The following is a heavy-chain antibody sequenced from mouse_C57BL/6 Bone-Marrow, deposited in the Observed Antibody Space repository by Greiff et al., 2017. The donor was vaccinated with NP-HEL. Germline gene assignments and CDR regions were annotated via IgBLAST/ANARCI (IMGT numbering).Heavy chain of an antibody. D-gene: IGHD1-1*01. CDR2: IYPGSGST. CDR1: GYTFTSYW. CDR3: ALYGSSYNYFDY. V-gene: IGHV1-55*01. Sequence: QVQLKQPGAELVKPGASVKMSCKASGYTFTSYWITWVKQRPGQGLEWIGDIYPGSGSTNYNEKFKSKATLTVDTSSSTAYMQLSSLTSEDSAVYYCALYGSSYNYFDYWGQGTTLTVSS. J-gene: IGHJ2*01.